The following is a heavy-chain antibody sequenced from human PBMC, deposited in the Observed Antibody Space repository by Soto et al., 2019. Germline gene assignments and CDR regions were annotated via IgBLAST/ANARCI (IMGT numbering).Heavy chain of an antibody. CDR3: AKGLRGGYPGSRIFEY. CDR2: ISDSGGDT. CDR1: GFSFSTYA. J-gene: IGHJ4*02. V-gene: IGHV3-23*01. D-gene: IGHD3-10*01. Sequence: GGSLRLSCAASGFSFSTYAMNWVRQAPGKGLEWVSVISDSGGDTKFADSVKGRFTMSRDNSKNMLYLQMTSLRAEDTAIYYCAKGLRGGYPGSRIFEYWGQGTPVTVSS.